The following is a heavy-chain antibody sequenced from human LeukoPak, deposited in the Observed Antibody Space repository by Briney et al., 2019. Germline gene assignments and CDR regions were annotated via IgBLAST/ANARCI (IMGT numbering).Heavy chain of an antibody. J-gene: IGHJ6*02. V-gene: IGHV3-13*04. CDR1: GFTLSSYA. CDR3: VRGSDGLDV. Sequence: GGSLRLSCAASGFTLSSYAMYWVRQAAGAGLEWVSSIDTAGDTYYPGSVKGRFTISRENAKNSFYLQMNSVRAGDTAVYYCVRGSDGLDVWGQGTTVTVSS. CDR2: IDTAGDT. D-gene: IGHD3-16*01.